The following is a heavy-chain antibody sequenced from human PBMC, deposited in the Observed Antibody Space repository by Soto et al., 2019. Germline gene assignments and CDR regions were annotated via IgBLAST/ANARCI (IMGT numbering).Heavy chain of an antibody. CDR3: ASAHRDSSGYYHELDY. D-gene: IGHD3-22*01. V-gene: IGHV3-30*03. J-gene: IGHJ4*02. Sequence: PVGSLRLSCAASGFTFSSYGMHWVRQAPVKVLEWVAVISYDGSNKYYADSVKGRFTISRDNSKNTLYLQMNSLRAEDTAVYYCASAHRDSSGYYHELDYWGQGTLVTVSS. CDR1: GFTFSSYG. CDR2: ISYDGSNK.